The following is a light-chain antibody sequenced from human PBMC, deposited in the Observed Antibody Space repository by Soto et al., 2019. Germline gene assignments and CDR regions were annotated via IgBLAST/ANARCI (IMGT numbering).Light chain of an antibody. CDR2: GAS. J-gene: IGKJ5*01. V-gene: IGKV3-11*01. Sequence: EIVLTQSPATLSVSPGERATLSCRASQSISSHLAWYQQKPGQVPRLLIYGASTRATGIPARFSGSGSGTDFTLTISSLDPEDFAVYYCQQRSNWPPEITFGQGTRLEI. CDR1: QSISSH. CDR3: QQRSNWPPEIT.